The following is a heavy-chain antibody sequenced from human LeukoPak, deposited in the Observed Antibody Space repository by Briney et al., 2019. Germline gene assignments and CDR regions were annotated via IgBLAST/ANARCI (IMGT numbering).Heavy chain of an antibody. CDR2: IYTSGST. Sequence: PSQTLSLTCTVSGNSISSGDNYWSWIRQPAGKGLEWFGRIYTSGSTNYNPSLKSRVTISGDTSKNQFSLKLSSVTAADTAVYYCARGFVRRWLFYGLIADAFDIWGQGTMVTVSS. CDR3: ARGFVRRWLFYGLIADAFDI. V-gene: IGHV4-61*02. CDR1: GNSISSGDNY. D-gene: IGHD2/OR15-2a*01. J-gene: IGHJ3*02.